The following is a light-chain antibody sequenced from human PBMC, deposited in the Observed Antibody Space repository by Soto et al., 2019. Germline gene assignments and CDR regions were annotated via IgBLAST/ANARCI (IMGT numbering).Light chain of an antibody. CDR3: QMWDSRGDYVV. V-gene: IGLV3-21*02. CDR1: SIVDKT. CDR2: DDT. J-gene: IGLJ2*01. Sequence: SYELTQAPSVSVAPGQTATITCGGTSIVDKTVHWYQQKPGQAPILVLYDDTDRPSGIPERFSGSNSGNTATLTISRVEDGDEADYYCQMWDSRGDYVVFGGGTKLTVL.